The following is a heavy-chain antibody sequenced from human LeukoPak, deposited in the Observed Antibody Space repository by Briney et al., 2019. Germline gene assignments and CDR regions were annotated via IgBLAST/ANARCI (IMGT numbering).Heavy chain of an antibody. V-gene: IGHV4-34*01. J-gene: IGHJ5*02. Sequence: SETLSLTCAVYGGSFSGYYWSWIRQPPGKGLEWIGEINHSGSTNYNPSLKSRVTISVDTSKNQFSLKLSSVTAADTTVYYCASAAAGTSSAWFDPWGQGTLVTVSS. D-gene: IGHD6-13*01. CDR2: INHSGST. CDR3: ASAAAGTSSAWFDP. CDR1: GGSFSGYY.